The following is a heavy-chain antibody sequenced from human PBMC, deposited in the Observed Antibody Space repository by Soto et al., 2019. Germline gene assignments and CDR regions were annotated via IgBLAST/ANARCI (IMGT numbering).Heavy chain of an antibody. CDR2: ISSTTNYI. V-gene: IGHV3-21*01. J-gene: IGHJ4*02. CDR3: ARESEDLTSNFDY. CDR1: GFTFTRYS. Sequence: EVQLVESGGGLVKPGGSLRLSCAASGFTFTRYSMNWVRQAPGKGLEWVSSISSTTNYIYYGDSMKGRFTISRDNAKNSLYMAMNSLRAEETAVYYCARESEDLTSNFDYWGQGTLVTVSS.